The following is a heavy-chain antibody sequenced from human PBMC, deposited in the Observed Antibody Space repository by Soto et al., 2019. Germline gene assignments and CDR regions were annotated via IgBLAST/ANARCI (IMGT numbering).Heavy chain of an antibody. CDR2: ISYDGSNK. D-gene: IGHD6-13*01. CDR1: GFTFSSYA. V-gene: IGHV3-30-3*01. CDR3: ARYSIAAAGTDLPQYNWFDT. J-gene: IGHJ5*02. Sequence: QVQLVESGGGVVQPGRSLRLSCAASGFTFSSYAMHWVRQAPGKGLEWVAVISYDGSNKYYADSVKGRFTISRDNSKNTLYLQMNSLRAEDTAVYYCARYSIAAAGTDLPQYNWFDTWGQGTLVTVSS.